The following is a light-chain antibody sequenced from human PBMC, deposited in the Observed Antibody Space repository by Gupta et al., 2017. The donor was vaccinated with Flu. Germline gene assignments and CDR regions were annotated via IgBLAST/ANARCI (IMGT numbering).Light chain of an antibody. CDR2: GAS. CDR1: QSVSSSY. J-gene: IGKJ4*01. Sequence: IVLTQSPGTLSLSPGERATLSCRASQSVSSSYLAWYQQKPGQAPRLLIYGASSRATGIPDRFSGSGSGKYFTLTISRLDAEDFAVYYCQRCGSSPLTFGGGTKVEIK. V-gene: IGKV3-20*01. CDR3: QRCGSSPLT.